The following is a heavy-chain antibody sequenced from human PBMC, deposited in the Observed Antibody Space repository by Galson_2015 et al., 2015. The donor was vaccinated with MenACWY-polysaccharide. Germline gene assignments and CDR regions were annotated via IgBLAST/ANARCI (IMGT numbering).Heavy chain of an antibody. Sequence: SVKVSCKASGYIFTSHNMHWVRQAPGQGLEWMGWISTGNGNTTYSQNFQGRVTITSDTSASTAYMELSSLRSEDTAVYYCARVDCGSYGCFLIDYWGQGTLVTVSS. D-gene: IGHD3-16*02. J-gene: IGHJ4*02. CDR3: ARVDCGSYGCFLIDY. CDR2: ISTGNGNT. CDR1: GYIFTSHN. V-gene: IGHV1-3*04.